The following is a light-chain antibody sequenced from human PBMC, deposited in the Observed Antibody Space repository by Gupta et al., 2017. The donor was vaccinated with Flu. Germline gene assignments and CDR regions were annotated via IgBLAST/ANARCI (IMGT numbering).Light chain of an antibody. CDR1: SSDVGRSDS. CDR2: DVS. CDR3: SSYTSISTFYV. Sequence: QSALTQPASVSGSPGQSITISCTGTSSDVGRSDSVSWYQQHPGKAPKLLIYDVSNRPSGVSSRFSGSKSGNPASLTISGLQAEDETDYYCSSYTSISTFYVFGTGTKVKVL. V-gene: IGLV2-14*03. J-gene: IGLJ1*01.